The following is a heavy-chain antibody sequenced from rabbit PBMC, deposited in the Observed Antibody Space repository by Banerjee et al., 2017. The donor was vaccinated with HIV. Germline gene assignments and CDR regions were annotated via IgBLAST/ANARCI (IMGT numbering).Heavy chain of an antibody. J-gene: IGHJ4*01. D-gene: IGHD2-1*01. CDR1: GFSFSNKAV. V-gene: IGHV1S45*01. Sequence: EALEESGGGRVKPEGSLKLSCTASGFSFSNKAVMCWVRQAPGKGLEWIACINAVTGKAVYASWAKGRFTFSKTSSTTVTLQMTSLTVADTATYFCARDLYGVIGWNFGWWGPGTLVTVS. CDR2: INAVTGKA. CDR3: ARDLYGVIGWNFGW.